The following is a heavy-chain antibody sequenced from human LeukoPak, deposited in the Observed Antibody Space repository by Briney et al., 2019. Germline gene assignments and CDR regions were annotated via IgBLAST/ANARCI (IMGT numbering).Heavy chain of an antibody. D-gene: IGHD4-17*01. Sequence: PGGSLRLSCAASGFTFSSYSMNWVRQAPGKGLEWVSSISSSSSYIYYADSVKGRFTISRDNAKNLLYLQMNSLRAEDTAVYYCAREYAPGYGDYVAGYWGQGTLVTVSS. CDR3: AREYAPGYGDYVAGY. J-gene: IGHJ4*02. CDR1: GFTFSSYS. V-gene: IGHV3-21*01. CDR2: ISSSSSYI.